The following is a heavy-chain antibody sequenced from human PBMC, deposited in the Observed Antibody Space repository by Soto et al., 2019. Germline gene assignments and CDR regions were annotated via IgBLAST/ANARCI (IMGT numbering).Heavy chain of an antibody. CDR1: GFTFSGYA. CDR2: ISGSGDVT. J-gene: IGHJ4*02. D-gene: IGHD3-22*01. CDR3: AKKGDYSSGHSYYFDY. V-gene: IGHV3-23*01. Sequence: GGSLRLSCEASGFTFSGYAMSWVRQAPGKGLEWVSGISGSGDVTYYADSVKGRFTISRDNSKNTLYLLMNRLRAEDTAVYYCAKKGDYSSGHSYYFDYWGQGTLVTVSS.